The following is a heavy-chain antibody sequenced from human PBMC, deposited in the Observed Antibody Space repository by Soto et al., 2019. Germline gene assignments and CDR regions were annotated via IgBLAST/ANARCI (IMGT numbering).Heavy chain of an antibody. CDR3: ARHQGYCSSTSCYLREDNWFDP. D-gene: IGHD2-2*01. CDR1: GYTFTSYG. CDR2: ISAYNGNT. J-gene: IGHJ5*02. Sequence: ASVKVSCKASGYTFTSYGVSWVRQAPGQGLKWMGWISAYNGNTNYAQKLQGRVTMTTDTSTSTAYMELRSLRSDDTAVYYCARHQGYCSSTSCYLREDNWFDPWGQGTLVTVSS. V-gene: IGHV1-18*01.